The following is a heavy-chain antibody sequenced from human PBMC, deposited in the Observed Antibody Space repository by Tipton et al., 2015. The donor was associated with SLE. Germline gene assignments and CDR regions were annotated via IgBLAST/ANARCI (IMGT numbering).Heavy chain of an antibody. J-gene: IGHJ4*02. D-gene: IGHD1-26*01. CDR1: GFTFSDYY. Sequence: GSLRLSCAASGFTFSDYYMSWIRQAPGKGLEWVSYISSSSSYTNYADSVKGRFTISRDNAKNSLYLQMNSLRAEDTAVYYCARETGYSGSYYGGGPLDYWGQGTLVTVSS. CDR3: ARETGYSGSYYGGGPLDY. CDR2: ISSSSSYT. V-gene: IGHV3-11*05.